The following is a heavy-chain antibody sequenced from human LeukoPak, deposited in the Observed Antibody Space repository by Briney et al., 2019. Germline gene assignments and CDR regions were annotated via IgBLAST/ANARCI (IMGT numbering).Heavy chain of an antibody. J-gene: IGHJ5*02. D-gene: IGHD3-22*01. CDR1: GGSISSYY. V-gene: IGHV4-59*12. Sequence: SETLSLTCTVSGGSISSYYWSWIRRPPGKGLEWIGYIYYSGSTNYNPSLKSRVTISVDTSKNQFSLKLSSVTAADTAVYYCARGGPTMIVVVEGWFDPWGQGTLVTVSS. CDR3: ARGGPTMIVVVEGWFDP. CDR2: IYYSGST.